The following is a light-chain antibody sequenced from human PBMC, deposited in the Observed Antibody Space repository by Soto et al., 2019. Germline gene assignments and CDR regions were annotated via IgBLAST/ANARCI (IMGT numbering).Light chain of an antibody. CDR1: QSVSSSY. V-gene: IGKV3-20*01. J-gene: IGKJ1*01. CDR2: GAS. Sequence: ENVFTQSPGTLSFSPGERATLSRRASQSVSSSYLAWYQQKPGQAPRLLIYGASSRATGIPDRFSGSGSGTDFTLTISRLEPEDFAVYYCQQYGSSPRTFGQGTKVDIK. CDR3: QQYGSSPRT.